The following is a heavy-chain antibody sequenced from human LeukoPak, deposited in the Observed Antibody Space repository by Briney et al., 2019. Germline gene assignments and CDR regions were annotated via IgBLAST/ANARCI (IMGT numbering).Heavy chain of an antibody. CDR3: AREEYSDFSYYYYYYMDV. V-gene: IGHV1-2*02. Sequence: ASEKVSCKASGYTLTDYYLHWVRQAPGQGLEWLGGINPNTGGTNYGQKFHGRVTMTRDTSISTAYMELSSLRSDDTAVYYCAREEYSDFSYYYYYYMDVWGKGTTVTVSS. J-gene: IGHJ6*03. CDR2: INPNTGGT. D-gene: IGHD5-12*01. CDR1: GYTLTDYY.